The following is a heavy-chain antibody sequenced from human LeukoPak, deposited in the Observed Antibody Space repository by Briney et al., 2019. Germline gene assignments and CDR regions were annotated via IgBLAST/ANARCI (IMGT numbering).Heavy chain of an antibody. J-gene: IGHJ4*02. CDR3: ARLVAGVGDYYYLDY. CDR1: GGSINSTSYY. Sequence: SETLSLTCIVSGGSINSTSYYWGWVRQPPGKGLEWIGSIFFLGSTYYNPSLESRLTISVDTSKNNFSLRLSSVTAADTAVYYCARLVAGVGDYYYLDYWGRGTPVTVS. CDR2: IFFLGST. D-gene: IGHD2-21*01. V-gene: IGHV4-39*02.